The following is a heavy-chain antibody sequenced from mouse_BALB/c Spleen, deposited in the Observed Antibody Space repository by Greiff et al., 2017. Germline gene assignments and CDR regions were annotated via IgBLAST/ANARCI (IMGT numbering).Heavy chain of an antibody. J-gene: IGHJ4*01. CDR1: GYTFTSYY. CDR2: INPSNGGT. CDR3: ALLGNYYAMDY. Sequence: QVQLQQSGAELVKPGASVKLSCKASGYTFTSYYMYWVKQRPEQGLEWIGEINPSNGGTNFNEKFKSKATLTVDKSSSTAYMQLSSLTSEDSAVYYCALLGNYYAMDYWGQGTSVTVSS. D-gene: IGHD1-1*01. V-gene: IGHV1S81*02.